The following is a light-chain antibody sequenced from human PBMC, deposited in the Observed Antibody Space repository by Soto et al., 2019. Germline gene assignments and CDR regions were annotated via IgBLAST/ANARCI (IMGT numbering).Light chain of an antibody. CDR3: QSYDSSNHVV. V-gene: IGLV6-57*02. CDR1: SGSIASNY. CDR2: EDN. J-gene: IGLJ2*01. Sequence: NFMLTQPHSVSESPGKTVTISCTGSSGSIASNYVQWYQQRPGSAPTTVIYEDNQRPSGVPDRFSGSIDSSSNSASLTISGLKTEDEADYYSQSYDSSNHVVFGGGTKLTV.